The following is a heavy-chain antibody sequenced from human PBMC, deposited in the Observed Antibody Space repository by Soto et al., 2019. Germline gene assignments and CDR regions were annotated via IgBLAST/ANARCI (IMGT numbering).Heavy chain of an antibody. CDR2: ISSSGRA. CDR3: ARERGNWFDP. Sequence: PSETLSLTCAVSGGPISSGDYYWSWIRQPPGKGLEWIGYISSSGRAFNSPSLRSRVSISIDTSKNQFSLKLISVTAADTAVYYCARERGNWFDPWGQGTLVTVSS. CDR1: GGPISSGDYY. J-gene: IGHJ5*02. V-gene: IGHV4-30-4*01. D-gene: IGHD3-10*01.